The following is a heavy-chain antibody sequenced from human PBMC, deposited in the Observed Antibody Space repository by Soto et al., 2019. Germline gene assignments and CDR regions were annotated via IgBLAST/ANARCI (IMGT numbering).Heavy chain of an antibody. CDR1: GYAXTSRS. CDR2: TSAYNGNT. D-gene: IGHD6-13*01. V-gene: IGHV1-18*01. Sequence: GTSAEVXCEACGYAXTSRSSSSLHQAPGQGLKWIGWTSAYNGNTNYAQKLQGRVTMTTDTSTSTAYMELRSLRSDDTAMYYCARDLVGDPRSSSWSHLDVLVPAPFAPWGQGTLVTVSS. J-gene: IGHJ5*02. CDR3: ARDLVGDPRSSSWSHLDVLVPAPFAP.